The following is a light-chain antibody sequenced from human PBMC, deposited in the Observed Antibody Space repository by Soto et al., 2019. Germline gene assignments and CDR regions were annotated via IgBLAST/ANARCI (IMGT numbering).Light chain of an antibody. CDR3: QQYDNSPLT. V-gene: IGKV1-33*01. Sequence: IQLTQSPSSLSASVGDTVTITCRASQDISNYLNWYQQKPGKAPKFLIYDASNLETGVPSRFSGSGSATDFTFTISSLQPEDIATYYCQQYDNSPLTFGQGTRLEIK. CDR1: QDISNY. J-gene: IGKJ5*01. CDR2: DAS.